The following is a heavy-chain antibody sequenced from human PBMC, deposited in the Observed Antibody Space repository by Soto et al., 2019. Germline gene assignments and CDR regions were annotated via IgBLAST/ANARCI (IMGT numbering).Heavy chain of an antibody. V-gene: IGHV3-49*04. CDR1: GFTFADYA. D-gene: IGHD1-1*01. CDR3: TRAEGTNFYYGMDV. Sequence: GGSLRLSCTTSGFTFADYAVSWVRQAPGKGLEWVGFIRGKGYGGTTDYAASVKGRFTISRDDSKSIAYLQMNSLKTEDSAVYYCTRAEGTNFYYGMDVWGRGTTVTVSS. CDR2: IRGKGYGGTT. J-gene: IGHJ6*02.